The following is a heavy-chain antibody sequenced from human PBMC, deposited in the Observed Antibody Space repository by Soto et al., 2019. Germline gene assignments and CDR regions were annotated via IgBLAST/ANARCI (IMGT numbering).Heavy chain of an antibody. D-gene: IGHD3-10*01. J-gene: IGHJ6*02. CDR3: ATAVYVYVRKAFGALHCRVDV. Sequence: SVKVSCKASGGTFSSYTISWVRQAPGQGLEWMGRIIPILGIANYAQKFQGRVTITADKSTSTAYMELSSLRSEDTAVYYCATAVYVYVRKAFGALHCRVDVWGQGTTVTVSS. CDR1: GGTFSSYT. V-gene: IGHV1-69*02. CDR2: IIPILGIA.